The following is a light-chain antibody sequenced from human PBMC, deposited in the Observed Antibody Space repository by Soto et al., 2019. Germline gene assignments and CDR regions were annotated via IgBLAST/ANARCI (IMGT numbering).Light chain of an antibody. V-gene: IGKV3-15*01. Sequence: EIVMTQSPATLSVSLGERVTLSCRASQSVSSSLAWYQQNPGQAPRLLISDASTRATDIPGRFSGSGSGTDFTLTIRSIPSTELAFCYCLTNRTVHPLYTFGQGTQLEIK. CDR3: LTNRTVHPLYT. CDR2: DAS. CDR1: QSVSSS. J-gene: IGKJ2*01.